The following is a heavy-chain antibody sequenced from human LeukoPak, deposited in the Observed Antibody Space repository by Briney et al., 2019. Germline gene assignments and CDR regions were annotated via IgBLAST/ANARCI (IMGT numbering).Heavy chain of an antibody. CDR3: ASSLGSSWPFDY. J-gene: IGHJ4*02. V-gene: IGHV3-21*01. CDR2: ISSSSSYI. CDR1: GFTFSSYS. D-gene: IGHD6-13*01. Sequence: GGSLRFSCAASGFTFSSYSMNWVRQAPGKGLEWVSSISSSSSYIYYADSVKGRFTISRDNAKNSLYLQMNSLRAEDTAVYYCASSLGSSWPFDYWGQGTLVTVSS.